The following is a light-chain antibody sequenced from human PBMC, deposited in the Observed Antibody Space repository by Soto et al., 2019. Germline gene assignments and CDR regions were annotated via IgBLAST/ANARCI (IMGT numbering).Light chain of an antibody. V-gene: IGKV1-39*01. CDR2: AAS. Sequence: DIQLTQSPSSLSASLGDRVTISCRASQNIDNYLHWYQQKSGKAPEALIYAASSLRDGVSSRFIGSGYGTEFTLTINNLQPEDFATYYCQQSSSSPPITFGQGTRLDI. CDR3: QQSSSSPPIT. J-gene: IGKJ5*01. CDR1: QNIDNY.